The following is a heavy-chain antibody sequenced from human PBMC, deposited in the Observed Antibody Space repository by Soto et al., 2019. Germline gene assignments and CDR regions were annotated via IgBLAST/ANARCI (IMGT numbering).Heavy chain of an antibody. CDR3: ARSPQAANNYYYSGMDV. J-gene: IGHJ6*02. Sequence: GESLKTSCKGSGYSFTSYWIGWVRHMPGKGLEWMGIIYPGDYDTRYSPSFQGQVTISADKSISTAYLQWSSLKSSDTAMYYCARSPQAANNYYYSGMDVWGQGTTVTVSS. CDR2: IYPGDYDT. V-gene: IGHV5-51*01. D-gene: IGHD2-15*01. CDR1: GYSFTSYW.